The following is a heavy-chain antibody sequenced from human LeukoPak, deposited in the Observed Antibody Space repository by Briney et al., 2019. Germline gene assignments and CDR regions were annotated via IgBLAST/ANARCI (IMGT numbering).Heavy chain of an antibody. CDR3: ARGDFDSGTYNDAFDI. CDR2: ISGGGYST. Sequence: GGSLRLSCAASGFTFSSYAMSWVRQAPGKGLEWVSGISGGGYSTYYADSVKGRFTISRDNPKNSLYLQMNSLRVEDTAVYYCARGDFDSGTYNDAFDIWGQGTMVTVS. CDR1: GFTFSSYA. V-gene: IGHV3-23*01. J-gene: IGHJ3*02. D-gene: IGHD1-26*01.